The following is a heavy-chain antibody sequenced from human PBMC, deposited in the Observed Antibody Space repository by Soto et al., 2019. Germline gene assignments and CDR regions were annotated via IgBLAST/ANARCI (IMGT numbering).Heavy chain of an antibody. J-gene: IGHJ6*02. Sequence: GASVKVACKASGGTFSSYAISWVRQAPGQGLEWMGGIIPIFGTANYAQKFQGRVTITADESTSTAYMELSSLRSEDTAVYYCARSLRYFDWPYLPPNFYGMDVWGQGTTVTVSS. CDR1: GGTFSSYA. CDR2: IIPIFGTA. D-gene: IGHD3-9*01. CDR3: ARSLRYFDWPYLPPNFYGMDV. V-gene: IGHV1-69*13.